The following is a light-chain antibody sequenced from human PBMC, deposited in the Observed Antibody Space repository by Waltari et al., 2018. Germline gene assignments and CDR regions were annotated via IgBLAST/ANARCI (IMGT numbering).Light chain of an antibody. V-gene: IGLV2-18*02. CDR1: SSNVVNCNN. CDR3: SSSTSSSTWV. J-gene: IGLJ3*02. Sequence: QSALTQPPSVSGSPGPSVTISCTVTSSNVVNCNNVSWYQQSPGTAPKLIIYEVTNRPSGVPDRFSGSKSGNTASLTISGLQAEDESDDYCSSSTSSSTWVFGGGTKLTVL. CDR2: EVT.